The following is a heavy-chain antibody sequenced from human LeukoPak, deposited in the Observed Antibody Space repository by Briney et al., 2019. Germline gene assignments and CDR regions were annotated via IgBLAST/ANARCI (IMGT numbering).Heavy chain of an antibody. V-gene: IGHV3-23*01. Sequence: PGGSLRLSCAASGFTFSSYAVSWVRQAPGKGLEWVSAISGSGGSTYYADSVKGRFTISRDNSKNTLYLQMNSLRAEDTAVYYCAKDSMSYSYGFDYWGQGTLVTVSS. J-gene: IGHJ4*02. CDR3: AKDSMSYSYGFDY. CDR2: ISGSGGST. CDR1: GFTFSSYA. D-gene: IGHD5-18*01.